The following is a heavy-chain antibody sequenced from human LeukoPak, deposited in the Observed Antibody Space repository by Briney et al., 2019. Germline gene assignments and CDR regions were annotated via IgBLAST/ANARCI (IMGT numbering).Heavy chain of an antibody. J-gene: IGHJ4*02. D-gene: IGHD6-13*01. CDR2: IYYTGST. Sequence: SETLSLTCTISGGSISSYYWSWIRQPPGKGLEWIGYIYYTGSTNHNPSLKSRVTISVDTSKNQFSLKLSSVTAADTAVYYCARVTGYMTEDFFDYWGQGTLVTVSP. V-gene: IGHV4-59*01. CDR1: GGSISSYY. CDR3: ARVTGYMTEDFFDY.